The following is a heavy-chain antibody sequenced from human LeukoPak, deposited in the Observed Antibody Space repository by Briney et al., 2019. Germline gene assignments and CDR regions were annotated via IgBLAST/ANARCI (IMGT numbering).Heavy chain of an antibody. CDR2: ISGSGGST. D-gene: IGHD2-2*01. Sequence: GGSLRLSCAASGFTFSSYAMSWVRQAPGKGLEWVSAISGSGGSTYYADSVKGRFTISRDNAKNSLYLQMNSLRAEDTAVYYCARGMVEIVVVPAAIDWFDPWGQGTLVTVSS. CDR1: GFTFSSYA. V-gene: IGHV3-23*01. J-gene: IGHJ5*02. CDR3: ARGMVEIVVVPAAIDWFDP.